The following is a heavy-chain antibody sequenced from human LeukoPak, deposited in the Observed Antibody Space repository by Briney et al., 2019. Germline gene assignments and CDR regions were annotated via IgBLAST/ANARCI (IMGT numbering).Heavy chain of an antibody. CDR1: GFTFSSYA. CDR3: ARAQAGGFDP. V-gene: IGHV3-30-3*01. CDR2: ISYDGSNK. J-gene: IGHJ5*02. D-gene: IGHD3-16*01. Sequence: GRSLRLSCAASGFTFSSYAMHWVRQAPGKGLEWVAVISYDGSNKYYADSVKGRFTISRDNSKNTLYLQMNSLRAEDTAVYYCARAQAGGFDPWGQGTLVTVSS.